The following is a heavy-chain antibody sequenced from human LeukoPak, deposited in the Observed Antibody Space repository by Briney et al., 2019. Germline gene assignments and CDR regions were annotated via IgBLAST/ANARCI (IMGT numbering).Heavy chain of an antibody. Sequence: PGGSLRLSCAASGFTFSSYAMSWVRQAPGKGLEWVSAISGSGGSTYYADSVKGRFTISRDNSKNTLYLQMNSLRAEDTAVYYCAKYPQRYYYGSGSYYDYWGQGTLVTVSS. CDR2: ISGSGGST. CDR3: AKYPQRYYYGSGSYYDY. D-gene: IGHD3-10*01. J-gene: IGHJ4*02. V-gene: IGHV3-23*01. CDR1: GFTFSSYA.